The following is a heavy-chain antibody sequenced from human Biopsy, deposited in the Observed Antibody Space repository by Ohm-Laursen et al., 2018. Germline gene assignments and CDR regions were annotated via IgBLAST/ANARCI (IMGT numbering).Heavy chain of an antibody. J-gene: IGHJ1*01. V-gene: IGHV1-2*02. CDR1: GYTFTGQY. Sequence: ASVKVSCKASGYTFTGQYLHWVRQVPGQGLEWMGWINPHSGTTKFAQDFQGRVTMTRDTSITTAYMELRSLRSDDTAVYYCAKGQDLRGGAEYFQHWGQGALVTVSS. CDR2: INPHSGTT. D-gene: IGHD2-15*01. CDR3: AKGQDLRGGAEYFQH.